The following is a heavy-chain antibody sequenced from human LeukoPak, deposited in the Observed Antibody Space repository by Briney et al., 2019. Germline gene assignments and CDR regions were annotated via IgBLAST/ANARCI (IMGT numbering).Heavy chain of an antibody. CDR3: AKRAKESNITMVRGVIITASLYYYYMDV. V-gene: IGHV3-53*05. J-gene: IGHJ6*03. CDR1: GFTVSSNY. Sequence: GGSLRLSCAASGFTVSSNYMSWVRQAPGKGLEWVSVIYSGGSTYYADSVKGRFTISRDNSKNTLYLQMNSLRAEDTAVYYCAKRAKESNITMVRGVIITASLYYYYMDVWGKGTTVTISS. D-gene: IGHD3-10*01. CDR2: IYSGGST.